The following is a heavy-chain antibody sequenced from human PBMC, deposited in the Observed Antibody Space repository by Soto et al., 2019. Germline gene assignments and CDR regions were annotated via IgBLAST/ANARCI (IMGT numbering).Heavy chain of an antibody. CDR1: GFTFSSYG. D-gene: IGHD6-13*01. J-gene: IGHJ4*02. CDR2: ISYDGSNK. CDR3: ATAGGAAGTVDYFDY. Sequence: SLKISCAASGFTFSSYGMHWVRQAPGKGLEWVAVISYDGSNKYYADSVKGRFTISRDNSKNTMYLQMSSLRVEDTAVYYCATAGGAAGTVDYFDYWGQGTLVTVSS. V-gene: IGHV3-30*03.